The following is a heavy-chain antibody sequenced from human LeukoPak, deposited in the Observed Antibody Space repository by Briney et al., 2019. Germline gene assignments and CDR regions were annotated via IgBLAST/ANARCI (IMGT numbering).Heavy chain of an antibody. CDR1: GGTFSSYA. J-gene: IGHJ4*02. Sequence: GASVKVSCKASGGTFSSYAISWVRQAPGQGLEWMGIINPSGGSTSYAQKFQGRVTMTRDTSTSTVYMELSSLRSEDTAVYYCAREGTTVTISSNFDYWGQGTLVTVSS. D-gene: IGHD4-17*01. CDR3: AREGTTVTISSNFDY. V-gene: IGHV1-46*01. CDR2: INPSGGST.